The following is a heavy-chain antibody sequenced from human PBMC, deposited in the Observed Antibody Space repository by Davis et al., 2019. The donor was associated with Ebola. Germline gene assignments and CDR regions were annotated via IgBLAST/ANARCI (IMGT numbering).Heavy chain of an antibody. J-gene: IGHJ3*02. CDR2: IYHSGST. CDR3: ARNPGPEAFDI. Sequence: ESLKISCVASGFTFSSYWMSWVRQPPGKGLEWIGEIYHSGSTNYNPSLKSRVTISVDKSKNQFSLKLSSVTAADTTVYYSARNPGPEAFDIWGKGKMVTVS. V-gene: IGHV4/OR15-8*01. D-gene: IGHD1-14*01. CDR1: GFTFSSYW.